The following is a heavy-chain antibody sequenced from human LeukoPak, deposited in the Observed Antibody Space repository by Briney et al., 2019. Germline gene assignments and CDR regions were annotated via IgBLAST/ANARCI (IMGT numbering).Heavy chain of an antibody. CDR3: ARDYYYESSGSVY. D-gene: IGHD3-22*01. Sequence: GGSLRLSCAASGFTFSSYWMSWVRQAPGKGLEWVANIKQDGSEKYYVDSVKGRFTISRDNAKNSLYPQMNSLRAEDTAVYYCARDYYYESSGSVYWGQGTQVTVSS. CDR2: IKQDGSEK. CDR1: GFTFSSYW. V-gene: IGHV3-7*05. J-gene: IGHJ4*02.